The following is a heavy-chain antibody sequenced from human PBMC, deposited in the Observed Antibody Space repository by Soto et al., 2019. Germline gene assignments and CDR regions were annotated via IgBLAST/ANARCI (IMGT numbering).Heavy chain of an antibody. J-gene: IGHJ4*02. CDR3: VTTAFASSG. Sequence: QVQLVQSGAEVKKPGASVKVSCKTSGYTFTSYDINWVRQATGQGLEWMGWMNANSGNTGYAQNLQGRVTLARNTSISTAYMELSSLRSQDTAVYYCVTTAFASSGWGQGTRVTVSS. V-gene: IGHV1-8*01. CDR2: MNANSGNT. CDR1: GYTFTSYD. D-gene: IGHD3-22*01.